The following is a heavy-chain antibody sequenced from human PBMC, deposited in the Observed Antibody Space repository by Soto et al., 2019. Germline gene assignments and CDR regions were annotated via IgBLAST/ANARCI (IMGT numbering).Heavy chain of an antibody. D-gene: IGHD4-17*01. V-gene: IGHV4-31*03. CDR3: DRGSDYREYHYGGLDT. J-gene: IGHJ4*01. Sequence: SESLSLTCTVSGGSISSGGFYWSWLRQHPGKGLEWIGNPYYSGSTYSNPSLKRRVTISVDTSKNQFSLMLSSVTDADTAEYYYDRGSDYREYHYGGLDTWGQGTMVNVSS. CDR2: PYYSGST. CDR1: GGSISSGGFY.